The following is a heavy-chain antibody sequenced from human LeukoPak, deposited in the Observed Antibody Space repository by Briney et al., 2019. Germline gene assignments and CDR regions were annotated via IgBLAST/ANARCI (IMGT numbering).Heavy chain of an antibody. CDR1: GITFSTYE. D-gene: IGHD3-22*01. CDR2: ISSSGSTI. V-gene: IGHV3-48*03. CDR3: AVQRGYYNTSGYYLIDY. J-gene: IGHJ4*02. Sequence: GGSLRLSCAASGITFSTYEMNWVRQAPGKGLEWVSYISSSGSTIYYADSVKGRFTISRDNAKSSLYLQMSSLRAEDTAVYYCAVQRGYYNTSGYYLIDYWGQGTLVIVSS.